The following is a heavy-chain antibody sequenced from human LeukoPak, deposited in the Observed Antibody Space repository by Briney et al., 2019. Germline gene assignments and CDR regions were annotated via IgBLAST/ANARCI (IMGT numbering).Heavy chain of an antibody. CDR3: ARILMTYYYGSGSYSLDYFDY. V-gene: IGHV4-39*01. CDR1: GGSISSSSYY. CDR2: IYYSGST. D-gene: IGHD3-10*01. J-gene: IGHJ4*02. Sequence: SETLSLTCTVSGGSISSSSYYWGWIRQPPGKGLEWIGSIYYSGSTYYNPSLKSRVTISVDTSNNQFSLKLSSVTAADTAVYYCARILMTYYYGSGSYSLDYFDYWGQGTLVTVSS.